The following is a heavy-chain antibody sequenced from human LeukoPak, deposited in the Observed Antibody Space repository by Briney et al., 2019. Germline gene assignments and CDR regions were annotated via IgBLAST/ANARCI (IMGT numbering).Heavy chain of an antibody. CDR3: ARGRTHGQKPFDY. V-gene: IGHV4-34*01. J-gene: IGHJ4*02. Sequence: GSLRLSCAASGFTVSSNYMSWVRQPPGKGLEWIGEINHSGSTNYNPSLRSRVTISVDTSKNQFSLKLSSVTAADTAVYYCARGRTHGQKPFDYWGQGTLVTVSS. CDR1: GFTVSSNY. CDR2: INHSGST. D-gene: IGHD1-1*01.